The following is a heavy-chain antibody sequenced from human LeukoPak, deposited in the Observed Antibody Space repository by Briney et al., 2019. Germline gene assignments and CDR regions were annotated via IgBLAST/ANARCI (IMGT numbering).Heavy chain of an antibody. D-gene: IGHD7-27*01. Sequence: GGSLRLSCAASGFTFSSYAMNWVRQAPGKGLEWVSGISGSGGSTYCADSVKGRFTISRDNSKNTLYLQMNSLRAEDTAVYYCAKAHELGNYEFFLFDYWGQGTLVTVSS. J-gene: IGHJ4*02. V-gene: IGHV3-23*01. CDR1: GFTFSSYA. CDR2: ISGSGGST. CDR3: AKAHELGNYEFFLFDY.